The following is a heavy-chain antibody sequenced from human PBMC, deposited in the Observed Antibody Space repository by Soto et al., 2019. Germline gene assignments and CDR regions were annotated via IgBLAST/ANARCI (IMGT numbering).Heavy chain of an antibody. Sequence: PGGSLRLSCAASGFTFSGSAMHWVRQASGKGLEWVGRIRNKADSYATAYAASVKGRFTISRDDSKNTAYLQMISLRTEDTAVYYCSRLDGGFDIWGQGTMVTVSS. CDR2: IRNKADSYAT. CDR1: GFTFSGSA. CDR3: SRLDGGFDI. V-gene: IGHV3-73*01. J-gene: IGHJ3*02. D-gene: IGHD2-15*01.